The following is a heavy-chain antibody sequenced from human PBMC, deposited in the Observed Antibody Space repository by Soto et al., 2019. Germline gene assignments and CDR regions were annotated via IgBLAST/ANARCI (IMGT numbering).Heavy chain of an antibody. J-gene: IGHJ6*02. CDR2: ISDSGTT. CDR1: GGSISSGGYY. Sequence: QVQLQESGPGLVKPSQTLSLTSSVTGGSISSGGYYWTWFRQPPWNGLEWIGYISDSGTTYYNTSLQNQVTISVDRPKIQFSLTLSSVSAADTAVYYCSRDFPGVVIEYYYGLDVWGQETTVTVSS. D-gene: IGHD2-21*01. CDR3: SRDFPGVVIEYYYGLDV. V-gene: IGHV4-30-4*01.